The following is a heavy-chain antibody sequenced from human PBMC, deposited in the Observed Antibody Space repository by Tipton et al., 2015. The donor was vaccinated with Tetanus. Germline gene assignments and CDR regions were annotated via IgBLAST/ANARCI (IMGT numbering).Heavy chain of an antibody. CDR2: INHSGTT. Sequence: GLVKPSKTLSLTCSVSGGSFSGYLWSWVRQPSGKGLEWIGEINHSGTTNYNPSLKSRVTISVDTSKNQFSLKLRSVTAADTGIYYCARSADNWFDPWGQGILVTVSS. J-gene: IGHJ5*02. CDR1: GGSFSGYL. CDR3: ARSADNWFDP. V-gene: IGHV4-34*01.